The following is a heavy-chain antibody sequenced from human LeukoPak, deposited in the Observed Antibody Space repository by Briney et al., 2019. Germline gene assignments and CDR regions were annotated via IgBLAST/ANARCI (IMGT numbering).Heavy chain of an antibody. J-gene: IGHJ4*02. CDR2: IYTTNT. CDR1: GDSISIYY. CDR3: ARDGTAGRPFDY. V-gene: IGHV4-4*07. D-gene: IGHD1/OR15-1a*01. Sequence: SETLSLTCTVSGDSISIYYWSCIRQPAGKGLEWIGRIYTTNTNYNPSLKSRVTMSVDTSQNQFSLKVTSVTAADTAVYYCARDGTAGRPFDYWGQGTLVTVSS.